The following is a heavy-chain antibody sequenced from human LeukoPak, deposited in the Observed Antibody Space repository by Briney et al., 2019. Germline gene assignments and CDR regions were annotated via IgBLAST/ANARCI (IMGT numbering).Heavy chain of an antibody. CDR1: GFTFSNYG. CDR3: AKDSVKVTTVRRVPHYMDV. D-gene: IGHD4-17*01. J-gene: IGHJ6*03. Sequence: GGSLRLSCAASGFTFSNYGIHWVRHAPGGGLEGVAFIRYDGSIKYYADSVKGRFTISRDNSKNTLYLQMNSLRAEDTAVYYCAKDSVKVTTVRRVPHYMDVWGKGTTVTIFS. V-gene: IGHV3-30*02. CDR2: IRYDGSIK.